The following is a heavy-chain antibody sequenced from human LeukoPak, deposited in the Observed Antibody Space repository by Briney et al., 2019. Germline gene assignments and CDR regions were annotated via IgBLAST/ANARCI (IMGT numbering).Heavy chain of an antibody. J-gene: IGHJ6*03. CDR1: GFAFSSYG. Sequence: PGGSLRLSCAASGFAFSSYGMHWVRQAPGKGLEWVAVISYDGSNKYYADSVKGRFTISRDNSKNTLYLQMNSLRAEDTAVYYCARVKARNWNYDYYYMDVWGKGTTVTVSS. CDR3: ARVKARNWNYDYYYMDV. V-gene: IGHV3-30*03. D-gene: IGHD1-20*01. CDR2: ISYDGSNK.